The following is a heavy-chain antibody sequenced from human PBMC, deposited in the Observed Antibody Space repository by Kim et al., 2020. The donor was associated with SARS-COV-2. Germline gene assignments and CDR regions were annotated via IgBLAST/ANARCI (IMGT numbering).Heavy chain of an antibody. CDR2: IYYSGRT. Sequence: SETMSLTCTVSGGSISSSTYYWGWIRQPPGKGLEWIATIYYSGRTFYNPSLKSRVTISVDTSKDQFSLKLSSVTAVDTAVYYCARAGYSNGYSTYVDYWG. D-gene: IGHD5-18*01. J-gene: IGHJ4*01. CDR3: ARAGYSNGYSTYVDY. CDR1: GGSISSSTYY. V-gene: IGHV4-39*01.